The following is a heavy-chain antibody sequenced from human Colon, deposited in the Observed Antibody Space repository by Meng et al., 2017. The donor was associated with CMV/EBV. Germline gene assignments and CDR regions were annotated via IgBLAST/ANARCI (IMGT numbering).Heavy chain of an antibody. Sequence: QVQLEQSGGDVKKPGSSVKVSCKASKGTFTSYPISWVRQGHGQGFEWVGGIITISGTTDYAQKFQGRVTITADESTSTAYMKLSNLRSEDTAIYYCARVICGGDCYLDYWGRGTLVTVSS. CDR2: IITISGTT. D-gene: IGHD2-21*02. CDR3: ARVICGGDCYLDY. V-gene: IGHV1-69*12. J-gene: IGHJ4*02. CDR1: KGTFTSYP.